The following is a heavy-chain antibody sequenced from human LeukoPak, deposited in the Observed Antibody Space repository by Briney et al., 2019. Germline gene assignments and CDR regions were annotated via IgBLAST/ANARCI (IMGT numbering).Heavy chain of an antibody. J-gene: IGHJ4*02. CDR2: ISSSSSYI. Sequence: PGGSLRLSCAASGFIFSSYSMNWVRQAPGKGLEWVSSISSSSSYIYYADSVKGRFTISRDNSKNTLYLQMNSLRAEDTAVYYCARDRVRDDFWSGYFDYWGQGTLVTVSS. CDR1: GFIFSSYS. CDR3: ARDRVRDDFWSGYFDY. V-gene: IGHV3-21*01. D-gene: IGHD3-3*01.